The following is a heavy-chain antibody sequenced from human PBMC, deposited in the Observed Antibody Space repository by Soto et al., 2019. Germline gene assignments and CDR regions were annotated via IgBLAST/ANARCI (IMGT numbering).Heavy chain of an antibody. Sequence: SETLSLTCTVSGGSISDSFWTWIRQPPGKRLEWIGYITNFNSALKSRVTFSVDKSKNQFSLRLSSVTAADTAVYYCAGSYCSGGCHSEALFDYWGQGTLVTVSS. J-gene: IGHJ4*02. D-gene: IGHD2-21*02. CDR2: IT. CDR3: AGSYCSGGCHSEALFDY. CDR1: GGSISDSF. V-gene: IGHV4-4*09.